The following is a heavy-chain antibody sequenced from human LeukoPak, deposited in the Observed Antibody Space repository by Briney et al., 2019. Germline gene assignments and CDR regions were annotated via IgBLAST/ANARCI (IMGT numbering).Heavy chain of an antibody. D-gene: IGHD2-2*01. Sequence: SQTLSLTCTVSGYSISSGYYWCWIRQPPGKGLEWIGSIYHSGNTYYNPSLKSRVTLSVDTSKNQFSLKLSSVTAADTAIYYCARDTAVPAGGLTRYYFDYWGQGTLVTVSS. CDR3: ARDTAVPAGGLTRYYFDY. CDR2: IYHSGNT. J-gene: IGHJ4*02. V-gene: IGHV4-38-2*02. CDR1: GYSISSGYY.